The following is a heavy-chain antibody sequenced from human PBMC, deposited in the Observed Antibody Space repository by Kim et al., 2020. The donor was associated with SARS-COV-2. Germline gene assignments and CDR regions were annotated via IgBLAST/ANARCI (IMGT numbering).Heavy chain of an antibody. J-gene: IGHJ6*01. D-gene: IGHD4-4*01. V-gene: IGHV4-59*13. CDR2: IYYSGST. Sequence: SETLSLTCTVSGGSISSYYWSWIRQPPGKGLEWIGYIYYSGSTNYNPSLKSRVTISVDTSKNQFSLKLSSVTAADTAVYYCARTTAGIPYYYGMDVW. CDR3: ARTTAGIPYYYGMDV. CDR1: GGSISSYY.